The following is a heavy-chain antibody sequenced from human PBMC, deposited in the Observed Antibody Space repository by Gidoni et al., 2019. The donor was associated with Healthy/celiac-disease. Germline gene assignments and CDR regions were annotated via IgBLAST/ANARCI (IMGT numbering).Heavy chain of an antibody. J-gene: IGHJ6*03. CDR2: ISAYNGNT. CDR3: ARDGAPNYGFWSGYYIHYYYYMDV. D-gene: IGHD3-3*01. Sequence: QVQLVQSGAEVKKPGASVKVSCKASGYTFTSYGTSWVRQSPGQGLEWMGWISAYNGNTNYAQKLQGRVTMTTDTSTSTAYMELRSLRSDDTAVYYCARDGAPNYGFWSGYYIHYYYYMDVWGKGTTVTVSS. CDR1: GYTFTSYG. V-gene: IGHV1-18*01.